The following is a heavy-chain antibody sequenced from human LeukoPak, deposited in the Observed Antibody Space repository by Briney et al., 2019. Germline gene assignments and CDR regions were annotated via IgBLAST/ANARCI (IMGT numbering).Heavy chain of an antibody. CDR3: ARGSYSSSWKTFDY. D-gene: IGHD6-13*01. Sequence: GGSLRLSCAVSGFTVSGNYMSWIRQAPGKGLEWVSLIYSDDTTLYADSVKGRFTISRDNSKNTLYLQMNSLRADDTAMYYCARGSYSSSWKTFDYWGQGTLVTVSS. J-gene: IGHJ4*02. V-gene: IGHV3-53*05. CDR2: IYSDDTT. CDR1: GFTVSGNY.